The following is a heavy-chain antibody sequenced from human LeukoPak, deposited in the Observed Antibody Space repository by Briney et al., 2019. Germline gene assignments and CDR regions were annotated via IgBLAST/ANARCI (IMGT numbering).Heavy chain of an antibody. Sequence: QPGGSLRLSCAASGFTFSNYWMHWVRQAPGKGLEWVSGISWNSGSIGYADSVKGRFTIPRDNAKNSLYLQMNSLRAEDTALYYCAKTVGATRYYFDYWGQGTLVTVSS. CDR2: ISWNSGSI. J-gene: IGHJ4*02. CDR3: AKTVGATRYYFDY. V-gene: IGHV3-9*01. CDR1: GFTFSNYW. D-gene: IGHD1-26*01.